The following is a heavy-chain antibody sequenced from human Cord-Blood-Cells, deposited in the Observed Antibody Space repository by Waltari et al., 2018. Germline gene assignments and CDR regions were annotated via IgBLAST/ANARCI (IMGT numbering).Heavy chain of an antibody. CDR2: IYHSGST. V-gene: IGHV4-38-2*01. CDR3: ARGGYYDSSGYYDY. D-gene: IGHD3-22*01. Sequence: QVQLQESGPGLVKPSETLSLTCAFSGYSISRGYYWGWLRQPPGKGLEWIGSIYHSGSTYYNPSLKSRVTISVDTSKNQFSLKLSSVTAADTAVYYCARGGYYDSSGYYDYWGQGTLVTVSS. J-gene: IGHJ4*02. CDR1: GYSISRGYY.